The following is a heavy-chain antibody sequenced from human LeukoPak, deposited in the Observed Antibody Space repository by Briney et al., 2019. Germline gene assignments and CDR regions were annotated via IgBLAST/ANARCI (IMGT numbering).Heavy chain of an antibody. CDR2: IDPGDSDT. D-gene: IGHD3-10*01. CDR1: GYSFTSYC. Sequence: GESLQISCTGSGYSFTSYCIGWVRQMPGKGLGWMGIIDPGDSDTRYSPSFQGQVTISADKSISTAYLQWSSLKASDTAMYYCARRGGFGELFIDYWGQGTLVTVSS. V-gene: IGHV5-51*01. J-gene: IGHJ4*02. CDR3: ARRGGFGELFIDY.